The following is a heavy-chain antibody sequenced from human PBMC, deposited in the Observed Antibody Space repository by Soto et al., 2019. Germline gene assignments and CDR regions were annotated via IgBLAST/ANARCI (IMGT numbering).Heavy chain of an antibody. CDR2: IYYSGST. V-gene: IGHV4-59*01. D-gene: IGHD2-2*02. CDR3: ARDHMVPAAISYYYYGMDV. Sequence: QVQLQESGPGLVKPSETLSLTCTVSGGSISSYYWSWIRQPPGKGLEWIGYIYYSGSTNYNPSLKRRVTISVDTSKNQFSLKLSSVTAADTAVYYCARDHMVPAAISYYYYGMDVWGQGTTVTVSS. CDR1: GGSISSYY. J-gene: IGHJ6*02.